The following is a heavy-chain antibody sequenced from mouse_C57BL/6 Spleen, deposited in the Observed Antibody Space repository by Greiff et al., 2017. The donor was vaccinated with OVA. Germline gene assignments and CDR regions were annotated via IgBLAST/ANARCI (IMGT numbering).Heavy chain of an antibody. J-gene: IGHJ4*01. D-gene: IGHD1-1*01. V-gene: IGHV5-4*01. CDR3: ARGRGRSYEALDY. Sequence: EVQVVESGGGLVKPGGSLKLSCAASGFTFSSYAMSWVRQTPEKRLEWVATISDGGSYTYYPDNVKGRFTISRDNAKNNLYLQMSHLKSEDTAMYYWARGRGRSYEALDYWGQGTSVTVSS. CDR2: ISDGGSYT. CDR1: GFTFSSYA.